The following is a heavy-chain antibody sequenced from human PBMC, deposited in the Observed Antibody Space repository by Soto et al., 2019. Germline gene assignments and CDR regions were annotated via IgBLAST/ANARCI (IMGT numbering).Heavy chain of an antibody. D-gene: IGHD6-6*01. CDR3: ARELEAAHPLFFDY. CDR2: IYYSGST. J-gene: IGHJ4*02. CDR1: GGSISSSSYY. Sequence: QLQLQESGPGLVKPSETLSLTCTVSGGSISSSSYYWGWIRQPPGKGLEWIGSIYYSGSTYYNPSLKSRVTISVDTSKNQFSLKLSSVTAADTAVYYCARELEAAHPLFFDYWGQGTLVTVSS. V-gene: IGHV4-39*02.